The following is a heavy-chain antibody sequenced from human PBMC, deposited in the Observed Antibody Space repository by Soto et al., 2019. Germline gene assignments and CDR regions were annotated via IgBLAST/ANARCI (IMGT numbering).Heavy chain of an antibody. CDR3: ARESGGVAVAGSPYFYYAMDV. J-gene: IGHJ6*02. CDR1: GGSISSFGYY. Sequence: QVQLQESGPGLGKPSQTLSLTCTVSGGSISSFGYYWSWIRQHPGKGLEWIGNIYYSGSTSYNPSLESRVTISGDTSKNQFSLKLTSLTAGDTAVYFCARESGGVAVAGSPYFYYAMDVWGQGTTVTVSS. CDR2: IYYSGST. D-gene: IGHD3-16*01. V-gene: IGHV4-31*03.